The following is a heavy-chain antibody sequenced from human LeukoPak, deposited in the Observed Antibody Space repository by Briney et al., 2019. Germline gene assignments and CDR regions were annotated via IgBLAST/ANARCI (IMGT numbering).Heavy chain of an antibody. D-gene: IGHD3-22*01. Sequence: PGGSLRLSCAASGFTFTAYTINWVRQAPGKGLEWVSYISGSTTDIYYADSVKGRFTISRDNAKNSLYLQMNSLRAEDTAVYYCARDSLLYYYDNSGYYHDYWGQGTLVTVSS. CDR3: ARDSLLYYYDNSGYYHDY. J-gene: IGHJ4*02. V-gene: IGHV3-21*01. CDR1: GFTFTAYT. CDR2: ISGSTTDI.